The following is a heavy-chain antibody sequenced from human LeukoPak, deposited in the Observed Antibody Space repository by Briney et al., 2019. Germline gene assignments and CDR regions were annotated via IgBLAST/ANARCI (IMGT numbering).Heavy chain of an antibody. J-gene: IGHJ4*02. CDR2: ISYDGSNK. CDR1: GFTFSSYG. Sequence: PGGSLSLSCAASGFTFSSYGMHWVRQAPGKGLEWVAVISYDGSNKYYADSVKGRFTISRDNSKNTLYLQMNSLRAEDTAVYYCAKVYSGYGHFDYWGQGTLVTVSS. V-gene: IGHV3-30*18. D-gene: IGHD5-12*01. CDR3: AKVYSGYGHFDY.